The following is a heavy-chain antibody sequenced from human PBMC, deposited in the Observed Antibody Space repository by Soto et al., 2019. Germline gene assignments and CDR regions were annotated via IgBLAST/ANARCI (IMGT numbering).Heavy chain of an antibody. J-gene: IGHJ4*02. D-gene: IGHD6-13*01. Sequence: QVQLQQWGAGLLKPSETLSLTCAVYGGSFSGYYWSWIRQPPGKGLEWIGEINHSGSTNYNPSLKSRVTLSVDTSKNQFSLKLSSVTAADTAVYYCARDLSSKYSSSWYGARGGFDYWGQGTLVTVSS. V-gene: IGHV4-34*01. CDR2: INHSGST. CDR1: GGSFSGYY. CDR3: ARDLSSKYSSSWYGARGGFDY.